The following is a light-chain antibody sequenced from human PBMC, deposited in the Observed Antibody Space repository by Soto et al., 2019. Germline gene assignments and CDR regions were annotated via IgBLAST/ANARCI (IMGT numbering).Light chain of an antibody. V-gene: IGLV2-23*02. CDR3: CSYAGSSPYV. Sequence: QSVLTQPASVSGSPGQSITISCTGTSSVVGSYNLVSWYQRHPGKAPKLMIYEVSKRPSGVSNRFSGSKSGNTASLTISGLQAEDEADYYCCSYAGSSPYVFGTGTKVTVL. CDR2: EVS. CDR1: SSVVGSYNL. J-gene: IGLJ1*01.